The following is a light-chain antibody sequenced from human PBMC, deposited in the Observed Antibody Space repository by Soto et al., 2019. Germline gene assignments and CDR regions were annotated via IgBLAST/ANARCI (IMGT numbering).Light chain of an antibody. CDR1: SGHSSYI. V-gene: IGLV4-60*02. CDR3: ETWDFNTRV. J-gene: IGLJ3*02. Sequence: QSVLTQSSSASASLGSSVKLTCTLSSGHSSYIIAWHQQQPGKAPRYLMKLEGSGSYNKGSGVPDRFSGSSSGADRYLTISNLQVEDEADYYCETWDFNTRVFGGGTKHTVL. CDR2: LEGSGSY.